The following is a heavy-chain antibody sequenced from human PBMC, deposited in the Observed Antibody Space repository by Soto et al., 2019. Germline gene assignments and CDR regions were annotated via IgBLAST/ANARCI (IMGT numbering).Heavy chain of an antibody. V-gene: IGHV1-18*01. Sequence: GALVKVSCKASGYTFASYGISWVRQAPGQGLEWMGWISNYNGNTNYAQKFQGRVSMSTDTSTSAVSMELRSLRSDDTAAYYCAANSVEVSDAATTPPDHAFDIWGQGTMVTVSS. CDR1: GYTFASYG. D-gene: IGHD2-2*01. CDR3: AANSVEVSDAATTPPDHAFDI. CDR2: ISNYNGNT. J-gene: IGHJ3*02.